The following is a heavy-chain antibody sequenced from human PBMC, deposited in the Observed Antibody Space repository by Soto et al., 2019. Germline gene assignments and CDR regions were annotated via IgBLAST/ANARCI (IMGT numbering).Heavy chain of an antibody. V-gene: IGHV1-69*01. CDR1: GGTFSSYA. CDR3: ARDAAAVDTAMVTFDY. D-gene: IGHD5-18*01. J-gene: IGHJ4*02. CDR2: IIPIFGTA. Sequence: QVQLVQSGAEVKKPGSSVKVSCKASGGTFSSYAIIWVRQAPGQGLEWMGGIIPIFGTANYAQKFQGRVTITADESTSTAYMELSSLRSEDTAVYYCARDAAAVDTAMVTFDYWGQGTLITVSS.